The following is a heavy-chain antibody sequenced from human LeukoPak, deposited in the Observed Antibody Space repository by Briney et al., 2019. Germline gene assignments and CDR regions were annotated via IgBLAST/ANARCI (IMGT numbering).Heavy chain of an antibody. CDR1: GGSFSGYY. D-gene: IGHD5-18*01. J-gene: IGHJ4*02. CDR3: ASSWRRGYSYGYRRAFDY. Sequence: SETLSLTCAVYGGSFSGYYWSWIRQPPGKGLEWIGEINHSGSTNYNPSLKSRVTISVDTSKNQFSLKLSSVTAADTAVYYCASSWRRGYSYGYRRAFDYWGQGTLVTVSS. CDR2: INHSGST. V-gene: IGHV4-34*01.